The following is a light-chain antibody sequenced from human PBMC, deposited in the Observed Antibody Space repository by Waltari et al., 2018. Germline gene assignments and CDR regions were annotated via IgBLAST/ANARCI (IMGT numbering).Light chain of an antibody. CDR2: QNT. V-gene: IGLV3-1*01. J-gene: IGLJ2*01. CDR1: DLGSKY. Sequence: SSEVTQPPSVSVSPGQTASVTCSGDDLGSKYASWYQQRPGQSPGVVIYQNTKRPSGIPERFSGSNSGNTATLTISGTQAMDEADYYCQAWDSTIAVFGGGTKLTVL. CDR3: QAWDSTIAV.